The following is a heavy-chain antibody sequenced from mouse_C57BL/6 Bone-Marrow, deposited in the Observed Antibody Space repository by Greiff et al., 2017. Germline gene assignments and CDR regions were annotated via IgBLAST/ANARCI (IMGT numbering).Heavy chain of an antibody. J-gene: IGHJ3*01. CDR1: GYTFTSYW. CDR3: ARGSNYRFAY. Sequence: QVQLQQPGAELVKPGASVKLSCKASGYTFTSYWMHWVKQRPGQGLEWIGMIHPNSGSTNYNEKFKSKATLTVDKSSSTAYMQLSSLTSEYSAVYYCARGSNYRFAYWGQGTLVTVSA. D-gene: IGHD2-5*01. CDR2: IHPNSGST. V-gene: IGHV1-64*01.